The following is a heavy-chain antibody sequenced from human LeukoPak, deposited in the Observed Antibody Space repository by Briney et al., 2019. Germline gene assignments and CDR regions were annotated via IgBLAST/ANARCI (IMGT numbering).Heavy chain of an antibody. Sequence: PGGSLRLSCAASGFTFSSYAMSWVRQAPGKGLEWVSAISGSGGSTYYADSVKGRFTISRDNSKNTLYLQMNSLRAEDTAVYYCAKDASSIAARPEGGDYWGQGTLVTVSS. CDR2: ISGSGGST. D-gene: IGHD6-6*01. CDR3: AKDASSIAARPEGGDY. J-gene: IGHJ4*02. V-gene: IGHV3-23*01. CDR1: GFTFSSYA.